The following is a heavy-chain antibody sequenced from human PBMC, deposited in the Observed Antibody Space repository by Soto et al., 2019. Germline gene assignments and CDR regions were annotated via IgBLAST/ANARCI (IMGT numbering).Heavy chain of an antibody. V-gene: IGHV1-69*13. CDR3: ARDKDRLQLGGNYYYILDV. CDR2: IMPIFHTP. D-gene: IGHD5-12*01. J-gene: IGHJ6*02. CDR1: GVTFSNTA. Sequence: SVKVSCKASGVTFSNTAVSWVRQAPGQGLGWLGGIMPIFHTPDYAQKFQDRLTITADESTNTAYMELSGLRSDDTAVYYCARDKDRLQLGGNYYYILDVWGQGTTVTVSS.